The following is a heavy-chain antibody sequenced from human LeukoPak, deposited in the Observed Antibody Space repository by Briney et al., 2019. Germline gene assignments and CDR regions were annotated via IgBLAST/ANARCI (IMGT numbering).Heavy chain of an antibody. J-gene: IGHJ3*02. CDR2: INPSGGST. D-gene: IGHD2-15*01. CDR1: GYTFTSYY. Sequence: ASVKVSCKASGYTFTSYYMHWVRQAPGQGLEWMGIINPSGGSTSYAQKFQGRVTMTRDTSTSTVYMELSSLRSEDTAVYYCARWYCSGGSCFNPDAFDIWGQGTMVTVSS. V-gene: IGHV1-46*01. CDR3: ARWYCSGGSCFNPDAFDI.